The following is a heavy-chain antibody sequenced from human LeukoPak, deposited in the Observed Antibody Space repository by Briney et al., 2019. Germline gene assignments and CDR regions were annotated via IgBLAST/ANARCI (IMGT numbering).Heavy chain of an antibody. Sequence: PGGSLRLSCAASGFTFSSYWMHWVRQGPGKGLVWVSHINSDGSSTNYADSVKGRFTISRDNAKNTLYLQMNSLRAEDTAVYYCARTGIAARPTVWFDPWGQGTLVTVSS. CDR2: INSDGSST. CDR3: ARTGIAARPTVWFDP. V-gene: IGHV3-74*01. CDR1: GFTFSSYW. D-gene: IGHD6-6*01. J-gene: IGHJ5*02.